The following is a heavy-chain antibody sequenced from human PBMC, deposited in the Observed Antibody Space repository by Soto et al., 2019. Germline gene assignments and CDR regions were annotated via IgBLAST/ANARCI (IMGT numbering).Heavy chain of an antibody. CDR2: ISYDGSNK. Sequence: GSLRLSCAASGFTFSSYGMHWVRQAPGKGLEWVAVISYDGSNKYYADSVKGRFTISRDDSKNTLYLQMNSLRAEDTAVYYCAKASREQWLTLDYWGQGTLVTVSS. V-gene: IGHV3-30*18. CDR3: AKASREQWLTLDY. CDR1: GFTFSSYG. D-gene: IGHD6-19*01. J-gene: IGHJ4*02.